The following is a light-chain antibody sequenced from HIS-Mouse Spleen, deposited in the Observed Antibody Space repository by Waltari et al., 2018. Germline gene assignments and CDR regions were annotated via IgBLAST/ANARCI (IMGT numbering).Light chain of an antibody. V-gene: IGKV1-9*01. CDR3: QQLNSYPPT. CDR1: QGISSY. J-gene: IGKJ1*01. CDR2: AAS. Sequence: DIQLTQSPSFLSASVGDRVTITCLASQGISSYLAWYQQKPRKAPKLLIYAASTLQSGVPSRFSGSGSGTEFTLTISSLQPEDFATYYCQQLNSYPPTFGQGTKVEIK.